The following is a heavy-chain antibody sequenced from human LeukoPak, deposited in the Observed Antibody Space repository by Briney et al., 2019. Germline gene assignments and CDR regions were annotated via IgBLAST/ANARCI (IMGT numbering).Heavy chain of an antibody. V-gene: IGHV3-72*01. CDR2: IRNKANSYTT. Sequence: GGSLRLSCAASGFTFSDDYMDWVRQAPGKGLEWIGRIRNKANSYTTDYAESVKGRFTISRDDSKNSLYLQMNSLRAEDTAVYYCARDLGSSWAYYFDYWGQGTLVTVSS. J-gene: IGHJ4*02. CDR3: ARDLGSSWAYYFDY. CDR1: GFTFSDDY. D-gene: IGHD6-13*01.